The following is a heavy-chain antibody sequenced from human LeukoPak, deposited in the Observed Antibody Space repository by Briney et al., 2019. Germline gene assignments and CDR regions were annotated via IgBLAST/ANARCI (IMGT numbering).Heavy chain of an antibody. CDR2: IYYSGST. V-gene: IGHV4-59*01. Sequence: SETLSLTCTVSGGSISSYYWSWIRQPPGKGLEWIGYIYYSGSTNYNPSLKSRVTISVDTSMNQFSLKLSSVTAADTAVYYCARDVNWFDPWGQGTLVTVSS. CDR3: ARDVNWFDP. CDR1: GGSISSYY. J-gene: IGHJ5*02.